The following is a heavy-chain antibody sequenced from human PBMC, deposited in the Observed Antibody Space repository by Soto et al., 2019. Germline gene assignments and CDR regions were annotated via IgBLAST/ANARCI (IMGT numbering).Heavy chain of an antibody. J-gene: IGHJ6*02. CDR1: GFTFSSYW. CDR3: AREGFRGVMSYYGMYV. CDR2: IKQDGSEK. Sequence: EVQLVESGGGLVQPGGSLRLSCAASGFTFSSYWMSWVRQAPGKGLEWVANIKQDGSEKYYVDYVKGRFTISRDNAKNSLYLQMNSLRGEYTAVYYCAREGFRGVMSYYGMYVWGQGTTVTVSS. V-gene: IGHV3-7*04. D-gene: IGHD3-16*01.